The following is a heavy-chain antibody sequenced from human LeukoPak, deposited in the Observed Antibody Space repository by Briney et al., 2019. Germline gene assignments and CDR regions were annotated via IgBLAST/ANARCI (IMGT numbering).Heavy chain of an antibody. J-gene: IGHJ4*02. CDR1: GFTFSSYA. Sequence: GGSLRLSCAASGFTFSSYAMSGVRQAPGKGLEWVSAISGSGGSTYYAASVKGRFTISRDNSKNTLYLQMNSLRAEDTAVYYCAKDVMDGYSYGYSYFDYWGQGTLVTVSS. CDR3: AKDVMDGYSYGYSYFDY. V-gene: IGHV3-23*01. D-gene: IGHD5-18*01. CDR2: ISGSGGST.